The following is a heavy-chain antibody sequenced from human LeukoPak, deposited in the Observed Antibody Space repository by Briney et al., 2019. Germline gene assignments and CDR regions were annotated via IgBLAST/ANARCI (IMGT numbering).Heavy chain of an antibody. Sequence: GSVKVSCKASGYTFTGYYMHWVRQAPGQGLEWMGRINPNSGGTNYAQKFQGRVTMTRDTSISTAYMELSRLRSDDTAVYYCARVSCSGGSCLIDYWGQGTLVTVSS. D-gene: IGHD2-15*01. J-gene: IGHJ4*02. CDR3: ARVSCSGGSCLIDY. V-gene: IGHV1-2*06. CDR2: INPNSGGT. CDR1: GYTFTGYY.